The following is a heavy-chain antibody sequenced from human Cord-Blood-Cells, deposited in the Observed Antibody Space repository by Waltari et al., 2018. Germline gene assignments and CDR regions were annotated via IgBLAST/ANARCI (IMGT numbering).Heavy chain of an antibody. J-gene: IGHJ3*02. CDR3: ARGVTVTRNAFDI. CDR2: INHSGST. Sequence: QVQLQQWGAGLLKPSETLSLTCAAYGGSFSGYYWTWTRQPPGKGLEWIGEINHSGSTNYNPSLKSRVTISVDTSKNQFSLKLSSVTAADTAVYYCARGVTVTRNAFDIWGQGTMVTVSS. V-gene: IGHV4-34*01. D-gene: IGHD4-4*01. CDR1: GGSFSGYY.